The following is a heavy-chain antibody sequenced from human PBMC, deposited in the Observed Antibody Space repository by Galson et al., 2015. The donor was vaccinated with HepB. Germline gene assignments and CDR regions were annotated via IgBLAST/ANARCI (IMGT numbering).Heavy chain of an antibody. D-gene: IGHD3-22*01. CDR1: GGTFSSYA. Sequence: SVKVSCKASGGTFSSYAISWVRQAPGQGLEWMGGIIPIFGTANYAQKFQGRVTITADKSTSTAYMELSSLRSEDTAVYYCARAKVTMIVVATNWFDPWGQGTLVTVSS. V-gene: IGHV1-69*06. J-gene: IGHJ5*02. CDR3: ARAKVTMIVVATNWFDP. CDR2: IIPIFGTA.